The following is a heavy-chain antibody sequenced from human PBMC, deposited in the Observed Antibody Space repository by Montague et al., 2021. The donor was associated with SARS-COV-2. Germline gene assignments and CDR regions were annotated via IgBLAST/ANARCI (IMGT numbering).Heavy chain of an antibody. V-gene: IGHV3-30*04. CDR1: GFTFSSYA. CDR3: ASSLVWFEIDY. CDR2: ISYDGSNK. J-gene: IGHJ4*02. D-gene: IGHD3-10*01. Sequence: SLRLSCAASGFTFSSYAMHWVRQAPGKGLEWVAVISYDGSNKYYADSAKGRFTISRDNSKNTLYLQMNSLRAEDTAVYCCASSLVWFEIDYWGQGTLVTVSS.